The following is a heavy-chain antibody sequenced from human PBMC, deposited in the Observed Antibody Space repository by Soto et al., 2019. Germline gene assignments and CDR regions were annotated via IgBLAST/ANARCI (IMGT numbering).Heavy chain of an antibody. CDR1: GFTFCMHS. J-gene: IGHJ4*02. CDR3: VKEANPFINTLVVLIFDY. CDR2: TSRDGRST. V-gene: IGHV3-64D*08. Sequence: GGSLRLSCSASGFTFCMHSMHWVRQTPGKALEYVSATSRDGRSTFYADSVKGRFTISRDNSKNTLYLRMNSLRSDDTAVYYCVKEANPFINTLVVLIFDYWGQGTQVTVSS. D-gene: IGHD3-22*01.